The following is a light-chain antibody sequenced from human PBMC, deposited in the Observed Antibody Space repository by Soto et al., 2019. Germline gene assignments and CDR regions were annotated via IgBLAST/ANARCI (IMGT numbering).Light chain of an antibody. J-gene: IGKJ2*01. CDR2: GAS. CDR1: QSVSSSY. V-gene: IGKV3-20*01. CDR3: QQYGSSPPYT. Sequence: EIVLTHSPGTLSLSPGERATLSCRASQSVSSSYLAWYQQIPGQAPRLLIYGASSRATGIPDRFSGSESVTDFTLTISRLEAEDCAVYYCQQYGSSPPYTFGQGTKLEIK.